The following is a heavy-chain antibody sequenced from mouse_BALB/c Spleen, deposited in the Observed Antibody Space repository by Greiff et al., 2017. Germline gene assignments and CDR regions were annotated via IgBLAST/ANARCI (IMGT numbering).Heavy chain of an antibody. CDR2: IRNKANGYTT. V-gene: IGHV7-3*02. D-gene: IGHD5-5*01. Sequence: EVKVVESGGGLVQPGGSLRLSCATSGFTFTDYYMSWVRQPPGKALEWLGFIRNKANGYTTEYSASVKGRFTISRDNSQSILYLQMNTLRAEDSATYYFARPTSYAMDYWGQGTSVTVSS. CDR3: ARPTSYAMDY. CDR1: GFTFTDYY. J-gene: IGHJ4*01.